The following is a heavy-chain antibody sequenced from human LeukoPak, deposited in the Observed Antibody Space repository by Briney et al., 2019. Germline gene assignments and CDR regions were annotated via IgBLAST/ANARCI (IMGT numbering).Heavy chain of an antibody. V-gene: IGHV1-69*13. D-gene: IGHD6-6*01. Sequence: GASVKVSCKASGGTFSSYAISWVRQAPGQGLEWMGGIIPIFGTANYAQKFQGRVTITADESTSTAYMGLSSLRSEDTAVYYCARKLSSSSASVGMDVWGQGTTVTVSS. J-gene: IGHJ6*02. CDR1: GGTFSSYA. CDR2: IIPIFGTA. CDR3: ARKLSSSSASVGMDV.